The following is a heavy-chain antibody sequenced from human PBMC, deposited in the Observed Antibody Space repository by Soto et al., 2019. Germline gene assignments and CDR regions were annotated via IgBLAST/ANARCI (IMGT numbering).Heavy chain of an antibody. V-gene: IGHV2-5*02. CDR1: GFSLIDSGVA. D-gene: IGHD2-15*01. CDR2: FYWDDDK. Sequence: QITLKESGPTLVKPTQTLTLTGVTSGFSLIDSGVAVGWMRQPPGKALYWLALFYWDDDKRYSPSLRTRLTITRDTSKNQVVLTMTNIDPVDTATYYCVYTPADHAGYYFDFWGQGTLVTVSS. CDR3: VYTPADHAGYYFDF. J-gene: IGHJ4*02.